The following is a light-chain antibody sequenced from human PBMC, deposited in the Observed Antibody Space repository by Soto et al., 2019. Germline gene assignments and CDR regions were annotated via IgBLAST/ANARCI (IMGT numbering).Light chain of an antibody. Sequence: EIVLTQSPGTLSLSPGERATLSCRASQSVSSSFLAWYQQKPGQTPRLPIYGASNRATGIPDRFSGSGSGTDFTLTISRLGPEDFAVYYCQQYGTSPYTFGQGTKVDIK. J-gene: IGKJ2*01. CDR1: QSVSSSF. CDR3: QQYGTSPYT. CDR2: GAS. V-gene: IGKV3-20*01.